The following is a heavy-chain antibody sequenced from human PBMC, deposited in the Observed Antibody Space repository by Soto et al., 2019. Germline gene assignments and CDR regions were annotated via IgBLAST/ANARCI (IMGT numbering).Heavy chain of an antibody. J-gene: IGHJ5*02. D-gene: IGHD1-26*01. V-gene: IGHV1-2*02. CDR3: APSPWAVGNWFDP. CDR1: GYTFTGYY. CDR2: INPNSGGT. Sequence: ASVKVSCKASGYTFTGYYMHWVRQAPGQGLEWMGWINPNSGGTNYAQKFQGRVTMTRDTSISTAYMELSRLRSDDTAVYYCAPSPWAVGNWFDPWGQGTLVTVSS.